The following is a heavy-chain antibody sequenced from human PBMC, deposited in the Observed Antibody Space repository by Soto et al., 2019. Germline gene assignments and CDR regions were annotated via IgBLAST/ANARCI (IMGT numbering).Heavy chain of an antibody. Sequence: PSETLSLTCAVSGGSISSSNWWSWVRQPPGKGLEWIGEIYHSGSTNYNPSLKSRVTISVDKSKNQFSLKLNSVTTADTAVYYCARDSSGWYVGYYYGMDVWGQGTTVTVSS. D-gene: IGHD6-19*01. J-gene: IGHJ6*02. CDR1: GGSISSSNW. V-gene: IGHV4-4*02. CDR2: IYHSGST. CDR3: ARDSSGWYVGYYYGMDV.